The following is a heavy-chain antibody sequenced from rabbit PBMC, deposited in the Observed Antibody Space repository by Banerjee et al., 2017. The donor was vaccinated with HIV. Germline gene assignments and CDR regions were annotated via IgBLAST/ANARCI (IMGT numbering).Heavy chain of an antibody. CDR1: GFSFSNKYV. V-gene: IGHV1S45*01. CDR3: ARTDDSSGWTRLDL. Sequence: QEQLEESGGGLVQPEGSLTLTCTASGFSFSNKYVMCWVRQAPGKGLELIGCIYGGDSATTWSASWVNGRFSTSKTASTTVTLQMTSLTAAATAPYSCARTDDSSGWTRLDLWGPGTLVTVS. J-gene: IGHJ3*01. D-gene: IGHD4-1*01. CDR2: IYGGDSATT.